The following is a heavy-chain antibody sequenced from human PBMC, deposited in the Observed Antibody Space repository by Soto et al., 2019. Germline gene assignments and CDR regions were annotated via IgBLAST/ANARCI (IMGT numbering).Heavy chain of an antibody. J-gene: IGHJ4*02. D-gene: IGHD3-22*01. Sequence: SETLSLTCAVYGGSFSGYYWSWIRQPPGKGLEWIGEINHSGSTNYNPSLKSRVTISVDTSKNQFSLKLSSVTAADTAVYYCARGYYDSSGYREYWGQETLVSASS. CDR3: ARGYYDSSGYREY. V-gene: IGHV4-34*01. CDR2: INHSGST. CDR1: GGSFSGYY.